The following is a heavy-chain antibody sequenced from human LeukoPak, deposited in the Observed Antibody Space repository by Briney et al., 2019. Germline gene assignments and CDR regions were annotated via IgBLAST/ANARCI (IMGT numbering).Heavy chain of an antibody. Sequence: PGRSLRLSCAASGFTFSSYGMHWVRQAPGKGLEWVAVISYDGSSKYYADSVKGRFTISRDNSKNTLYLQMNSLRAEDTAVYYCAKESPAIVVVPAARYGMDVWGQGTTVTVSS. CDR1: GFTFSSYG. J-gene: IGHJ6*02. D-gene: IGHD2-2*01. V-gene: IGHV3-30*18. CDR2: ISYDGSSK. CDR3: AKESPAIVVVPAARYGMDV.